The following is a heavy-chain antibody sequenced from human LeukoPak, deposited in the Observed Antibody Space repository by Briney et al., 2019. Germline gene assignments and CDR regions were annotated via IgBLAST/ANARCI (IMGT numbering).Heavy chain of an antibody. CDR2: IYYSGST. Sequence: PSETLSLTCTVSGGSISSSSYYWGWIRQPPGTGLEWIGSIYYSGSTYYNPSLKSRVTISVDTSKNQFSLKLSSVTAADTAVYYCARVGPTTPQRNWFDPWGQGTLVTVSS. J-gene: IGHJ5*02. CDR1: GGSISSSSYY. V-gene: IGHV4-39*01. D-gene: IGHD4-11*01. CDR3: ARVGPTTPQRNWFDP.